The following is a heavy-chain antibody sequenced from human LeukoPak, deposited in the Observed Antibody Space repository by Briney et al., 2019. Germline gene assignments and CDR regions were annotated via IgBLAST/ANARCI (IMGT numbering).Heavy chain of an antibody. CDR1: GGSISSYY. Sequence: SETLSLTCTVSGGSISSYYWSWIRQPPGKGLEWIGYIYYSGSTNYNPSLKSRVTISVDTSKNQFSLKLSSVTAADTAVYYCARESSYCSGGSCYSGNYYMDVWGKGTTVTVSS. CDR3: ARESSYCSGGSCYSGNYYMDV. CDR2: IYYSGST. D-gene: IGHD2-15*01. J-gene: IGHJ6*03. V-gene: IGHV4-59*01.